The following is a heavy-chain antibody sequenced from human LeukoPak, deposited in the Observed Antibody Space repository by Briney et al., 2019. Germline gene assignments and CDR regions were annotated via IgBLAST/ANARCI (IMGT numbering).Heavy chain of an antibody. J-gene: IGHJ4*02. D-gene: IGHD3-10*01. CDR3: AKDALTYYYGSGSSYDY. CDR1: GFTFSNYA. V-gene: IGHV3-64*02. Sequence: GGSLRLSCAASGFTFSNYAMHWVRQALGEGLEYVSAIISHGGSTYYADFVKGRFTISRDNSKNTLYLQMGSLRAEDTALYYCAKDALTYYYGSGSSYDYWGQGTLVTVSP. CDR2: IISHGGST.